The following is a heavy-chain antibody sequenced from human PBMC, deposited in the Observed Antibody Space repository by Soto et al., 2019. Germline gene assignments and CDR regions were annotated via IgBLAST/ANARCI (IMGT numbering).Heavy chain of an antibody. Sequence: SETLSLPCTVSCGSISDDSYWSWIRQPPGKGLEWIGYIYHTGNTYYNPSLRSRVSISVDKSKSQFSLKLISVTAADTAVYFCARDEYQLLSSVSWFDSWGQGTLVTVSS. J-gene: IGHJ5*01. D-gene: IGHD2-2*01. CDR2: IYHTGNT. CDR1: CGSISDDSY. V-gene: IGHV4-30-4*01. CDR3: ARDEYQLLSSVSWFDS.